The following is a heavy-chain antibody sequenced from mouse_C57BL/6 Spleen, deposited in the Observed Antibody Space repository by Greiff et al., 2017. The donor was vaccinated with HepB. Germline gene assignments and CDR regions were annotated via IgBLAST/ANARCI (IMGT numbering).Heavy chain of an antibody. Sequence: EVMLVESGGGLVQPGGSMKLSCVASGFTFSNYWMNWVRQSPEKGLEWVAQIRLKADNYATHYAESVKGRFTISRDDSKCSVYLQMHNLRAEDTGIYYCTDFFDYPAWFAYWGQGTLVTVSA. CDR2: IRLKADNYAT. V-gene: IGHV6-3*01. CDR1: GFTFSNYW. CDR3: TDFFDYPAWFAY. J-gene: IGHJ3*01. D-gene: IGHD2-4*01.